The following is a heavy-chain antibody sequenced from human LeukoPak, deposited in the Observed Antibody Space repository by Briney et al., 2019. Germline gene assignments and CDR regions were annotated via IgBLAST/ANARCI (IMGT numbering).Heavy chain of an antibody. V-gene: IGHV3-30*18. Sequence: PGRSLRLSCTASGFSFSDYSMHWVRQAPGKGLEWVAVISYDGSNTYYADSVKGRFTISRDNSKNMLYLQMNSLRAEDTAVYYCAKPYYYGSRSYMDYWGQGTLVTVSS. CDR2: ISYDGSNT. CDR1: GFSFSDYS. CDR3: AKPYYYGSRSYMDY. D-gene: IGHD3-10*01. J-gene: IGHJ4*02.